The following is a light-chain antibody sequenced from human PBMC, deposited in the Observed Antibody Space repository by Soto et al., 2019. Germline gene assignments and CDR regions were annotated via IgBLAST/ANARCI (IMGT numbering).Light chain of an antibody. CDR2: GAS. J-gene: IGKJ1*01. CDR3: QQYGSSPRT. Sequence: EIVLTQSPGTLSLSPGERATLSCRASQSGSNNYLAWYQQKPGQAPRLLIYGASGRATGIPDRLSGSGSGTDFILTISRLEPEEFVVYYCQQYGSSPRTFGQGTKVEI. CDR1: QSGSNNY. V-gene: IGKV3-20*01.